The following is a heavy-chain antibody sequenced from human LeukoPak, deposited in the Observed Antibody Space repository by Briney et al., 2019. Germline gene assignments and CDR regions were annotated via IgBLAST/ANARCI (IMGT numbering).Heavy chain of an antibody. V-gene: IGHV3-23*01. J-gene: IGHJ4*02. CDR2: IGGGSGST. Sequence: PGGSLRLSCAVSGFTFSSYAMTWVRQAPGKGLDWVSGIGGGSGSTYYSDSVKGRFTVSRDTSKNTLYLQMNSLRVEGTAVYYCARDGVATNDWQPDHWGQGTLVTVSS. D-gene: IGHD5-24*01. CDR3: ARDGVATNDWQPDH. CDR1: GFTFSSYA.